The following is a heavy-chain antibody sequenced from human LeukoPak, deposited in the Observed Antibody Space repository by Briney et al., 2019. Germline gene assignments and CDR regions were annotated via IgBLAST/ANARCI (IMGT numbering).Heavy chain of an antibody. CDR2: IWYDGSKK. D-gene: IGHD3-10*01. CDR3: ARDVGHYASGTSYFDY. J-gene: IGHJ4*02. V-gene: IGHV3-33*01. Sequence: GRSLRLSCAPSGFTLSIYGMFWVRQAPEKWLGWVAIIWYDGSKKYYADSVKGRFTISRDDSKNTLYLQMSSLRVEDTAVYYCARDVGHYASGTSYFDYWGRGTQATVSS. CDR1: GFTLSIYG.